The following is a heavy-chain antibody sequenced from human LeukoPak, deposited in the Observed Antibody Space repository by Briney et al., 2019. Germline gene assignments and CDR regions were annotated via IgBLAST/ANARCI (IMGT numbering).Heavy chain of an antibody. CDR2: ISGSGGST. Sequence: GGSLRLSCAASGFTFRNHWMSWVRQAPGKGLEWVSAISGSGGSTYYADSVKGRFTLSRDNSKNTLYLQMNSLRAEDTAVYYCAKDPYYDFWSGYYYFDYWGQGTLVTVSS. D-gene: IGHD3-3*01. CDR1: GFTFRNHW. J-gene: IGHJ4*02. V-gene: IGHV3-23*01. CDR3: AKDPYYDFWSGYYYFDY.